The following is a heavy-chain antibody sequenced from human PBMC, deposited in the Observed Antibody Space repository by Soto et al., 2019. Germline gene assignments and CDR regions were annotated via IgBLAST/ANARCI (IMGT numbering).Heavy chain of an antibody. D-gene: IGHD6-13*01. CDR3: AKDPPSERMQPDYGMDV. J-gene: IGHJ6*02. Sequence: EVRLLQSGGGSEQPGGSLRLSCAASGFNFRTYAMYWVRQAPGKGLEWVAAIDDGNIAYYADSVKGRFIISRDNSKNTLYLQMNSLRVEDTAVYYCAKDPPSERMQPDYGMDVWGQGTTVTVSS. CDR1: GFNFRTYA. CDR2: IDDGNIA. V-gene: IGHV3-23*01.